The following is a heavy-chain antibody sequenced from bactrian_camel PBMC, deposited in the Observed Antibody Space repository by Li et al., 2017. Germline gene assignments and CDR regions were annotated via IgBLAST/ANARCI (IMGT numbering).Heavy chain of an antibody. V-gene: IGHV3S1*01. Sequence: HVQLVESGGGSVQAGGSLRLSCTASGYTSSGDCMAWFRQVPGSEREGVATIYGDAGITYYADSVKGRFTISQDNAKNTLYLQMNSLKPEDTAKYYCAAPPVSERLCNSGGITSLFGYWGQGTQVTVS. J-gene: IGHJ6*01. D-gene: IGHD4*01. CDR3: AAPPVSERLCNSGGITSLFGY. CDR2: IYGDAGIT. CDR1: GYTSSGDC.